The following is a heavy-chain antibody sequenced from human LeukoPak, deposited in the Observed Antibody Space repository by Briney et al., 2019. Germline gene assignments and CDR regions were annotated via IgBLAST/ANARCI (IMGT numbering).Heavy chain of an antibody. J-gene: IGHJ5*02. CDR1: GDSVSTYY. CDR3: ARGLLIAAGNWFDP. V-gene: IGHV4-4*07. CDR2: IYSSVST. Sequence: SETLSLTCTVSGDSVSTYYWSWIRQPAGKGLEWIGRIYSSVSTNYNPSLKSRVTISVDTSKNQFSLKLSSVTAADTAVYYCARGLLIAAGNWFDPWGQGTLVTVSS. D-gene: IGHD6-13*01.